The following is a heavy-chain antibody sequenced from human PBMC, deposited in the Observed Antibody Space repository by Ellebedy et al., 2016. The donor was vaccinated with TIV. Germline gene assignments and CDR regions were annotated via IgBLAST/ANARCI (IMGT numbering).Heavy chain of an antibody. V-gene: IGHV5-10-1*01. J-gene: IGHJ6*02. Sequence: GGSLRLSCKGSVHTFTIHRISWVRQMPGKGLEWMGRIDPSDSYINYNPSFEGHVTISVDGSISTAYLHWSSLEASDTALYFCARWAVRGPDYYGMDVWGLGTAVTVSS. CDR2: IDPSDSYI. D-gene: IGHD3-10*02. CDR1: VHTFTIHR. CDR3: ARWAVRGPDYYGMDV.